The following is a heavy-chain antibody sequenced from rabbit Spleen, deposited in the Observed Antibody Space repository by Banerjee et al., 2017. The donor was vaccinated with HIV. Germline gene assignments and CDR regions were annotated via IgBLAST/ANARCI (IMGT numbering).Heavy chain of an antibody. V-gene: IGHV1S7*01. CDR2: IDPGFGST. J-gene: IGHJ4*01. D-gene: IGHD8-1*01. CDR1: GFDFSSYY. Sequence: QLKESGGGLDQPGGFLQLSCNASGFDFSSYYMNWVRQAPGKGLEWIGYIDPGFGSTRYANWVNCRFTISSHNAQNTLYLQLNSLTAADTATYFCARDGAGSTYFNLWGPGTLVTVS. CDR3: ARDGAGSTYFNL.